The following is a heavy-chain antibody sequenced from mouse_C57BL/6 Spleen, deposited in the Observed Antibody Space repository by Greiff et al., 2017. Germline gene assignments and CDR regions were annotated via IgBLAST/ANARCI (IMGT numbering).Heavy chain of an antibody. D-gene: IGHD1-1*01. J-gene: IGHJ2*01. CDR1: GYTFTSYG. CDR2: IYPSSGNT. CDR3: AEPGLTTVVASGFDY. Sequence: QVQLQQSGAELARPGASVKLSCKASGYTFTSYGISWVKQRPGQGLKWIGEIYPSSGNTYYNEKFKGKATLTADKSSSTAYMKLNSLTSEDSAVYVYAEPGLTTVVASGFDYWGQGTTLTVSS. V-gene: IGHV1-81*01.